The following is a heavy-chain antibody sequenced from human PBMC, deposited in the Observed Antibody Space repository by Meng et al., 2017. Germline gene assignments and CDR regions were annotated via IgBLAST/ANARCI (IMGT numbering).Heavy chain of an antibody. CDR3: AKYRGSSWHGTIDY. J-gene: IGHJ4*02. V-gene: IGHV3-30*01. CDR2: ISYDGSNK. CDR1: GFTFSSYA. D-gene: IGHD6-13*01. Sequence: VQLVESGGGVVQPGRPLRLSCAASGFTFSSYAMHWVRQAPGKGLEWVAVISYDGSNKYYADSVKGRFTISRDNSKNTLYLQMNSLRAEDTAVYYCAKYRGSSWHGTIDYWGQGTLVTVSS.